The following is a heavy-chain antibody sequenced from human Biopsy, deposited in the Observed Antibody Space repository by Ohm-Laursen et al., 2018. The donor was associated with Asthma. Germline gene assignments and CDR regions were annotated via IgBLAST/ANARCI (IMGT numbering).Heavy chain of an antibody. J-gene: IGHJ3*02. CDR1: GFSFSNFA. D-gene: IGHD1-1*01. CDR3: VRDGTDDAFDI. CDR2: ISKDASTQ. V-gene: IGHV3-30*01. Sequence: SLRLSCTASGFSFSNFAIHWVRQAPGKGLEWVGVISKDASTQDYADSVKGRFTMARDNSRNTLDLQMNSLREEDTAVYYCVRDGTDDAFDIWGQGTVVSVSS.